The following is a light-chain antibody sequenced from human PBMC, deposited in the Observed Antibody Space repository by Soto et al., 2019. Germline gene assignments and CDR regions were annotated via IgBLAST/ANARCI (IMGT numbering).Light chain of an antibody. Sequence: IALTQSPLSLSVTPGEPASISCRSSQTLLHSNGYTYLNWYLQKPGQSPQLLIYLGSNRASGVPDRFSGSGSGTDLTLKINRVQAEDVGVFYCMQGLRPMYTFGQGTKLEIK. CDR1: QTLLHSNGYTY. CDR3: MQGLRPMYT. V-gene: IGKV2-28*01. CDR2: LGS. J-gene: IGKJ2*01.